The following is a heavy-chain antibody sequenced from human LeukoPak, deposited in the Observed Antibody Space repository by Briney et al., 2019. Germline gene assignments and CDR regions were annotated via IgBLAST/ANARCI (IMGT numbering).Heavy chain of an antibody. D-gene: IGHD3-16*01. CDR2: INSDGSTT. CDR1: GFTFSTYW. J-gene: IGHJ4*02. CDR3: ARGGVDY. Sequence: GGSLRLSCAASGFTFSTYWMHWVRQAPGKWLVWVSRINSDGSTTTYADSVKGRFTISRDNAKNTLYLQMNTLRAEDTAVYYCARGGVDYWGQGTLVTVSS. V-gene: IGHV3-74*01.